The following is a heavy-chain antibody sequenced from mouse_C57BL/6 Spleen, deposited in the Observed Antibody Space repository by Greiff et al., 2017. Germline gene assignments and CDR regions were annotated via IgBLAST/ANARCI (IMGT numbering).Heavy chain of an antibody. CDR1: GYTFTSYT. Sequence: VQLQQSGAELARPGASVKMSCKASGYTFTSYTMHWVKQRPGQGLEWIGYINPSSGYTKYNQKFKDKATLTADKSSSTAYMQLSSLTSEDSAVYYCAREQGYYGSSPYFDYWGQGTTLTVSS. CDR2: INPSSGYT. CDR3: AREQGYYGSSPYFDY. V-gene: IGHV1-4*01. J-gene: IGHJ2*01. D-gene: IGHD1-1*01.